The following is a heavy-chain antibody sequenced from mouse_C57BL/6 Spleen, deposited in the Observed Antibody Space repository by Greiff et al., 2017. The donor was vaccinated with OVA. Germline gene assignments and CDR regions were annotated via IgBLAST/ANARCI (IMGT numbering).Heavy chain of an antibody. CDR2: IDPSDSYT. D-gene: IGHD2-1*01. CDR1: GYTFTSYW. Sequence: QVQLQQPGAELVMPGASVKLSCKASGYTFTSYWMHWVKQRPGQGLEWIGEIDPSDSYTNYNQKFKGKSTLTVDKSSSTAYMQLSSLTSEDSAVYYCARARDMGNPYAMDYWGQGTSVTVSS. V-gene: IGHV1-69*01. J-gene: IGHJ4*01. CDR3: ARARDMGNPYAMDY.